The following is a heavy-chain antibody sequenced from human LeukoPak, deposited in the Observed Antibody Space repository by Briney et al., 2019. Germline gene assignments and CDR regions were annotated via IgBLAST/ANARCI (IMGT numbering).Heavy chain of an antibody. CDR3: ARGGLSGQRTDLFDI. Sequence: GGSLRLSCAASGFTFSSYSMNWARQAPGKGLEWVSFISASPYIYYADSVKGRFTISRDDSKNSLYLQMNSLRAEDTALYYCARGGLSGQRTDLFDIWGQGTMVTVSS. CDR1: GFTFSSYS. J-gene: IGHJ3*02. D-gene: IGHD2/OR15-2a*01. CDR2: ISASPYI. V-gene: IGHV3-21*01.